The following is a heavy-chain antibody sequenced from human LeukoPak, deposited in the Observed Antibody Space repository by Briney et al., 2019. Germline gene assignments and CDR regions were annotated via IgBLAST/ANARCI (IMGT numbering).Heavy chain of an antibody. D-gene: IGHD5-18*01. CDR2: IDPSDSYA. CDR3: ARHDKSYGSPFDY. J-gene: IGHJ4*02. Sequence: GESLKISCKGSGYSFTSYWISWVRQMPGKGLEWMGRIDPSDSYANYSPSFQGHVTISADKSISTAYLQWSSLKASDTAMYYCARHDKSYGSPFDYWGQGTLVTVSS. CDR1: GYSFTSYW. V-gene: IGHV5-10-1*01.